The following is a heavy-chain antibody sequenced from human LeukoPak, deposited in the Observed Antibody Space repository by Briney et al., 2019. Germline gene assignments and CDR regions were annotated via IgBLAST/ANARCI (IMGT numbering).Heavy chain of an antibody. J-gene: IGHJ4*02. D-gene: IGHD5-12*01. Sequence: SAEKVSCKASGGTFSSYAISWVRQAPGQGHEWGGGIIPIFGTANYAQKFQGRVTITADESTSTAYMELSSLRSEDTAVYYCAREDIVATIGDVYFDYWGQGTLVTVSS. V-gene: IGHV1-69*13. CDR3: AREDIVATIGDVYFDY. CDR1: GGTFSSYA. CDR2: IIPIFGTA.